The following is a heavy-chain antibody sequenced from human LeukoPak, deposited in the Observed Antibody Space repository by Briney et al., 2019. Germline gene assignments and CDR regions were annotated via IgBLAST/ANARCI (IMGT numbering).Heavy chain of an antibody. V-gene: IGHV4-4*02. D-gene: IGHD3-22*01. Sequence: SETLSLTCTVSGGSINYGGWIRQPPGKGLEWIGEIYHSGSTNYNPSLKSRVTISVDKSKNQFSLKLSSVTAADTAVYYCARAVANYYYDSSGPALDIWGQGTMVTVSS. CDR1: GGSINY. CDR3: ARAVANYYYDSSGPALDI. J-gene: IGHJ3*02. CDR2: IYHSGST.